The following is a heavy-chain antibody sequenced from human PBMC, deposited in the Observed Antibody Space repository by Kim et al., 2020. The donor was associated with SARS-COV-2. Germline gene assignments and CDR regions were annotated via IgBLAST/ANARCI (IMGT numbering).Heavy chain of an antibody. V-gene: IGHV3-15*01. Sequence: GGSLRLSCAASGFTFSNAWMSWVRQAPGKGLEWVGRIKSKTDGGTTDYAAPVKGRFTISRDDSKNTLYLQMNSLKTEDTAVYYCTTERYSGSHRNWFDPWGQGTLFTVSS. CDR3: TTERYSGSHRNWFDP. J-gene: IGHJ5*02. CDR1: GFTFSNAW. CDR2: IKSKTDGGTT. D-gene: IGHD1-26*01.